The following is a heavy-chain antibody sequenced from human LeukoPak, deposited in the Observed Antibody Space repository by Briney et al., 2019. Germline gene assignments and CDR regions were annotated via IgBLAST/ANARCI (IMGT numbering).Heavy chain of an antibody. D-gene: IGHD1-1*01. J-gene: IGHJ5*02. Sequence: GASVKVSCKASGGTFSSYAISWVRQAPGQGFEWMGRIIPILGIANYAQKFQGRVTITADKSTSTAYMELSSLRSEDTAVYYCARDGDNWKENWFDPWGQGTLVTVSS. CDR1: GGTFSSYA. V-gene: IGHV1-69*04. CDR3: ARDGDNWKENWFDP. CDR2: IIPILGIA.